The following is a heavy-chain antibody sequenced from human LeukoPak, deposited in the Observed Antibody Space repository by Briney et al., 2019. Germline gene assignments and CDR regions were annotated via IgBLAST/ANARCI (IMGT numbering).Heavy chain of an antibody. CDR3: AKDHFGQQLVDGYFDY. D-gene: IGHD6-13*01. CDR1: GFTFSSYA. V-gene: IGHV3-23*01. J-gene: IGHJ4*02. CDR2: ISGSGGST. Sequence: QPGGSLRLSCAASGFTFSSYAMSWVRQASGKGLEWVSAISGSGGSTYYADSVKGRFTISRDNSKNTLYLQMNSLRAEDTAVYYCAKDHFGQQLVDGYFDYWGQGTLVTVSS.